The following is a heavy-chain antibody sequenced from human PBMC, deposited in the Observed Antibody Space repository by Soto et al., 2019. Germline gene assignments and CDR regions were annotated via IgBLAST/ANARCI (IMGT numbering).Heavy chain of an antibody. CDR1: GGTFSTYT. D-gene: IGHD5-18*01. V-gene: IGHV1-69*06. J-gene: IGHJ4*02. CDR2: ITPILRET. Sequence: QVHLVQSGTEVRKPGSSVTVSCKVSGGTFSTYTISWVRQAPGQGLQWMGGITPILRETTYAQNFQGRVFITADIAATTAYMELRDLTSEDTAMYYCGRVPRYSFPTSDSLDQWGQGTRVTVSS. CDR3: GRVPRYSFPTSDSLDQ.